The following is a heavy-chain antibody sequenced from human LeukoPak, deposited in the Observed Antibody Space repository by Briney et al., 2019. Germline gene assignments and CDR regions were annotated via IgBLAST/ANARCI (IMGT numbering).Heavy chain of an antibody. Sequence: PSQTLSLTCTVSGGSISSGGYYWSWIRQHPGKGLEWIGYIYYSGSTYYNPSLKSRVTISVDTSKNQFSLKLSSVTAADTAVYYCARGLLRYFDWLPRTARFDPWGQGTLVTVSS. CDR3: ARGLLRYFDWLPRTARFDP. J-gene: IGHJ5*02. CDR2: IYYSGST. CDR1: GGSISSGGYY. D-gene: IGHD3-9*01. V-gene: IGHV4-31*03.